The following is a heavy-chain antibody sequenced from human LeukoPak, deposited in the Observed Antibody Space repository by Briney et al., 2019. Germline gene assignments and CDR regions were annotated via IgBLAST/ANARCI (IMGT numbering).Heavy chain of an antibody. J-gene: IGHJ4*02. CDR1: GFTVSSYG. CDR3: AKESIWFGELSPLDY. V-gene: IGHV3-30*18. D-gene: IGHD3-10*01. CDR2: ISYDGSNK. Sequence: GGSLRLSCAASGFTVSSYGMHWVRQAPGKGLEWVAVISYDGSNKYYADSVKGRFTISRDNSKNTLYLQMNSLRAEDTAVYYCAKESIWFGELSPLDYWGQGTLVTVSS.